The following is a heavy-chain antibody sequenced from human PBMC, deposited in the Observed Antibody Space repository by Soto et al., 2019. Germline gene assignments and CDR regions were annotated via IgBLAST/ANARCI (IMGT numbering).Heavy chain of an antibody. V-gene: IGHV1-18*01. J-gene: IGHJ5*02. D-gene: IGHD5-12*01. CDR3: ARHHGPTTSENWFDP. Sequence: QVHLVQSGVEVKTPGASVKVSCQASGYTFFTYDITWVRQAPGQGLEGMGWISTYSGDTKYAQKFKGRVTMTTDTSTTTAYLELRSLRSDDTAVYYCARHHGPTTSENWFDPWGQGTLVTVSS. CDR2: ISTYSGDT. CDR1: GYTFFTYD.